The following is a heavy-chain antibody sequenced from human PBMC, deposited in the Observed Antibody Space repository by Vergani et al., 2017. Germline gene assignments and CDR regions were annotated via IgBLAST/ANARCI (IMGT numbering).Heavy chain of an antibody. D-gene: IGHD3-3*01. J-gene: IGHJ6*02. CDR1: GGYISSYY. CDR3: ARRYYDFWSDYGMDV. CDR2: LYTSWST. V-gene: IGHV4-4*09. Sequence: QVQLQESGPGLVKPSETLSLTCTVSGGYISSYYWSWIRLPPGKGLEWIGYLYTSWSTNYNPSLKSRVNISVDTSKNQFSLKLSSVTAADTAVYYCARRYYDFWSDYGMDVWGQGTTVTVSS.